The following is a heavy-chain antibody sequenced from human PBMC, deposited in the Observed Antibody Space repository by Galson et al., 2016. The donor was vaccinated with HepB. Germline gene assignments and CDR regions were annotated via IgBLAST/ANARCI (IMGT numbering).Heavy chain of an antibody. Sequence: SVKVSCKASGYTFTGYYMHWVRQAPGQGLEWMGWINPNSGGTNYAQKFQGWVTMTRDTSISTAYMELSRLRSDDTAVYYCATLGADNNSEFFDYWGQGTLVTVSS. CDR2: INPNSGGT. V-gene: IGHV1-2*04. CDR1: GYTFTGYY. J-gene: IGHJ4*02. CDR3: ATLGADNNSEFFDY. D-gene: IGHD3-16*01.